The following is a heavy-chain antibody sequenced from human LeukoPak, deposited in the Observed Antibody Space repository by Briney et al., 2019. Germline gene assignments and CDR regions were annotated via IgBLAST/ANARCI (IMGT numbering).Heavy chain of an antibody. Sequence: PVGSLKLSCAASGFTFSTYWMHWVRQAPGKGLVWVSRINSDGSSTSYADSVKGRFTISRDNAKNTLYLQMNSLRAEDAAVYYCARAMVGATDYWGQGTLVTVSS. J-gene: IGHJ4*02. CDR1: GFTFSTYW. D-gene: IGHD1-26*01. CDR2: INSDGSST. CDR3: ARAMVGATDY. V-gene: IGHV3-74*01.